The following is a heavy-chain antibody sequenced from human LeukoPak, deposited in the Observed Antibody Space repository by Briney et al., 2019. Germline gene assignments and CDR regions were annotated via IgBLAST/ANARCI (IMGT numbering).Heavy chain of an antibody. J-gene: IGHJ6*04. CDR2: IYYSGTT. Sequence: SQTLSLACAVSGGSISSGGYYWSWIRQHPGKGLEWIGYIYYSGTTYYNPSLKSRVTISIDTSKNQFSLKLNSVTAADTAVYYCASSTSCYTCGLDVWGKGTTVTVSS. CDR3: ASSTSCYTCGLDV. CDR1: GGSISSGGYY. D-gene: IGHD2-2*02. V-gene: IGHV4-31*11.